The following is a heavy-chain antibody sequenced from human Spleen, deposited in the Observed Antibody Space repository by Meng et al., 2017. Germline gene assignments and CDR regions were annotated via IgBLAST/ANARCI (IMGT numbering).Heavy chain of an antibody. CDR3: ARYCSSTSCYLLGDY. J-gene: IGHJ4*02. Sequence: SETLSLTCVVSGGSFSDYYWSWIRQPPGKGLEWIGEINHSGSTNYNPSLESRATISVDTSQNNLSLKLSSVTAADSAMYYCARYCSSTSCYLLGDYWGQGTLVTVSS. V-gene: IGHV4-34*01. CDR2: INHSGST. D-gene: IGHD2-2*01. CDR1: GGSFSDYY.